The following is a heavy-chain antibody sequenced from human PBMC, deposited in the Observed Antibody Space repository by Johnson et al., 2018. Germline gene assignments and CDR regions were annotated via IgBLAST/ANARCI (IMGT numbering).Heavy chain of an antibody. Sequence: EVQLVESGGGLVQPGGSLRLSCAASGFTFSSYSMNWVRQAPGKGLEWVSYISSSSSTIYYADSVKGRFTISRDNAKNSLYLQMNSLRDEDTAVYYCARVVRYSYGFYYYYGMDVWGQGTTVTVSS. V-gene: IGHV3-48*02. CDR1: GFTFSSYS. CDR2: ISSSSSTI. CDR3: ARVVRYSYGFYYYYGMDV. J-gene: IGHJ6*02. D-gene: IGHD5-18*01.